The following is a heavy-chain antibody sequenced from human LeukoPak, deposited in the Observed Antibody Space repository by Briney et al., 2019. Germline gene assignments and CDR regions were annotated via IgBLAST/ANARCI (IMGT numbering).Heavy chain of an antibody. Sequence: GGSLRLSCAASGFTFRNYAMSWVRQAPGQGLEWALLISASGGTTYFADSVKGRFSISRDNSKNTLYLQMNSLRAEDTAVYYCAKDSGSDGYLEAFDIWGRGTLVTVS. V-gene: IGHV3-23*01. CDR1: GFTFRNYA. CDR2: ISASGGTT. CDR3: AKDSGSDGYLEAFDI. J-gene: IGHJ3*02. D-gene: IGHD5-18*01.